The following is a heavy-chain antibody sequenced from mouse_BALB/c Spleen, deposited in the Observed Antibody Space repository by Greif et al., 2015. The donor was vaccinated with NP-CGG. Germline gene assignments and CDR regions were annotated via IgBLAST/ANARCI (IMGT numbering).Heavy chain of an antibody. V-gene: IGHV1-82*01. CDR2: IYPGDGDT. CDR3: ARVITLYYAMDY. D-gene: IGHD2-4*01. Sequence: QVQLQQSGPELVKPGASVKISCKASGYAFSSSWMNWVKQRPGQGLEWIGRIYPGDGDTNYNGKFKGKATLTADKSSSTAYMQLSSLTSVDSAVYFCARVITLYYAMDYWGQETSVTVSS. CDR1: GYAFSSSW. J-gene: IGHJ4*01.